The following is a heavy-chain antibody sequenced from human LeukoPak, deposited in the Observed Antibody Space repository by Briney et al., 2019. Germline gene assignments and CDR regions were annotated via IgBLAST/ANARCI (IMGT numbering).Heavy chain of an antibody. D-gene: IGHD4-17*01. V-gene: IGHV4-59*01. CDR2: IYYRGST. Sequence: PSETVSLTCTVSGGSISSYYWKWIRQPPGRGLEWIGYIYYRGSTNYNPSLKSRVTISVDTSKNQFSLKLNSVTAADTAVYYCARAYGAFPYYMDVWGKGSTVTLSS. CDR3: ARAYGAFPYYMDV. J-gene: IGHJ6*03. CDR1: GGSISSYY.